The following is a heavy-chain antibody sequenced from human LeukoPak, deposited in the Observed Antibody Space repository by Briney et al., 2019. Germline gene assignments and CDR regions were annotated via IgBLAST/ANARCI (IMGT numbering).Heavy chain of an antibody. Sequence: GGSLRLSCAASGFTVSSNYMSWVRQAPGKGLEWVSVIYSGGSAYYADSVKGRFTISRDNSKNTLYLQMNSLRAEDTAVYYCARGGWNSIFDYWGQGTLVTVSS. D-gene: IGHD1-7*01. J-gene: IGHJ4*02. CDR2: IYSGGSA. CDR1: GFTVSSNY. CDR3: ARGGWNSIFDY. V-gene: IGHV3-66*01.